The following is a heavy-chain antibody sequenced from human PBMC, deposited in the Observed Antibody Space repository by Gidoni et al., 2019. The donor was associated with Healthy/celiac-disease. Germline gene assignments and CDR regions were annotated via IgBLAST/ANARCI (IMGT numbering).Heavy chain of an antibody. J-gene: IGHJ6*02. Sequence: QVQLVQSGAEVKKPGSSVKVSCKASGGTFSSYAISWVRQAPGQGLEWMGGIIPIFGTANYAQKFQGRVTITADESTSTAYMELSSLRSEDTAVYYCARIWQFWAPEPAFDWLFDYGMDVWGQGTTVTVSS. V-gene: IGHV1-69*01. CDR1: GGTFSSYA. CDR2: IIPIFGTA. CDR3: ARIWQFWAPEPAFDWLFDYGMDV. D-gene: IGHD3-9*01.